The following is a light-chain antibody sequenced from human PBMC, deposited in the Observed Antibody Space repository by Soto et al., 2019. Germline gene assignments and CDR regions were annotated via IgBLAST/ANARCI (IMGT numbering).Light chain of an antibody. CDR1: QDIGDW. V-gene: IGKV1-12*01. CDR3: QQSYSTFT. Sequence: DIHMTQSPSSVSASVGDRFSITCRASQDIGDWLAWYQQKPGKAPELLVYAASSLQSGVPSRLSGSGSGTDFTLTISSLQPEEFATYYCQQSYSTFTFGPGTKVDIK. CDR2: AAS. J-gene: IGKJ3*01.